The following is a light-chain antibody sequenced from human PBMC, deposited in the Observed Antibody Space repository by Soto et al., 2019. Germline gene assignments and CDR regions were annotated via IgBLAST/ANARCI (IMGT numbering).Light chain of an antibody. V-gene: IGKV3-20*01. Sequence: ELVLTQSPGTLSLSPGERATLSCRANESVRNNSLAWYQQQPGQPPRLLIFGASSRATGIPDRITGIGSGADFRLTISRLEPAAFAVYFCHHYGYGADTFGQGTKLEIK. J-gene: IGKJ2*01. CDR1: ESVRNNS. CDR3: HHYGYGADT. CDR2: GAS.